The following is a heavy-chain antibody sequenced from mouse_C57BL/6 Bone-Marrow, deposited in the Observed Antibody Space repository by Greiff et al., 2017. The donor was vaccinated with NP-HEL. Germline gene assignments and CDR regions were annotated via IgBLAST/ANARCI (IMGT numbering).Heavy chain of an antibody. D-gene: IGHD2-1*01. J-gene: IGHJ4*01. CDR3: AREGYYGNYYYAMDY. V-gene: IGHV15-2*01. CDR2: ILPSIGRT. CDR1: DSEVFPIAY. Sequence: QVHVKQSGSELRSPGSSVKLSCKDFDSEVFPIAYMSWVRQKPGHGFEWIGGILPSIGRTIYGEKFEDKATLDADTLSNTAYLELNSLTSEDSAIYYCAREGYYGNYYYAMDYWGQGTSVTVSS.